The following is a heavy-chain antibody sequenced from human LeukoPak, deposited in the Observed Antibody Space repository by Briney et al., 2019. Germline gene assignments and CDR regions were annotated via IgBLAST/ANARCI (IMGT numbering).Heavy chain of an antibody. V-gene: IGHV1-18*01. CDR3: ARGKSVATAPRHPFDY. D-gene: IGHD5-12*01. Sequence: GASVKVSCKASGYSFTSYGIGWVRQAPGQGLEWMGWISGYNYNTNYAQKFRGRVTMTTDTSTNTVDMELRSLGSDDTAVYYCARGKSVATAPRHPFDYWGQGTLVTVSS. CDR1: GYSFTSYG. CDR2: ISGYNYNT. J-gene: IGHJ4*02.